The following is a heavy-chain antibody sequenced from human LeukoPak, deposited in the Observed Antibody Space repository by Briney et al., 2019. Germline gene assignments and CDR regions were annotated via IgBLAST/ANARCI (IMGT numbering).Heavy chain of an antibody. CDR2: ITSSSSAT. Sequence: ETLSLTCTVSGGSISSYSMNWVRQAPGKGLEWISYITSSSSATSTADSVKGRFTISRDNAKNSLYLQMNSLRDEDTAVYYCARDLNWGFDIWGQGTMVTVCS. CDR3: ARDLNWGFDI. V-gene: IGHV3-48*02. J-gene: IGHJ3*02. D-gene: IGHD7-27*01. CDR1: GGSISSYS.